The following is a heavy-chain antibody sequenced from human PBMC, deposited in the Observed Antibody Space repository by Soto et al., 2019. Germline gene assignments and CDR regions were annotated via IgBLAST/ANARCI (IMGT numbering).Heavy chain of an antibody. J-gene: IGHJ4*02. D-gene: IGHD3-22*01. CDR3: AKDFDSDEASHGPHYY. V-gene: IGHV3-23*01. CDR1: GFSFSSYG. CDR2: ISGSGDAK. Sequence: PGGSLRLSCVASGFSFSSYGMSWVRQAPGKGLEWASIISGSGDAKYYADSVKGRFTISRDNSKNTMYLQMDSLRAEDTAVYYCAKDFDSDEASHGPHYYWGKGTLVTVSS.